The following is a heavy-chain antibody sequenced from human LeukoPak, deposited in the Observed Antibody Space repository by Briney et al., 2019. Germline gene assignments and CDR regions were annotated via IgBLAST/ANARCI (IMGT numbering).Heavy chain of an antibody. CDR3: ARDYYDSSGYYYGAY. D-gene: IGHD3-22*01. CDR2: ISSSSSTI. J-gene: IGHJ4*02. Sequence: GGSLRLSCAASGFTFSSYSMNWVRQAPGKGLEWVSYISSSSSTIYYADSVKGRFTISRDNAKNSLYLQMNSLRDEDTAVYYCARDYYDSSGYYYGAYWGQGTLVTVSS. CDR1: GFTFSSYS. V-gene: IGHV3-48*02.